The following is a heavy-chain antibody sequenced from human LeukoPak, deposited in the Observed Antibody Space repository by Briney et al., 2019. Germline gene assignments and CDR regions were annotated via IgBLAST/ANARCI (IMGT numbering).Heavy chain of an antibody. V-gene: IGHV3-7*01. D-gene: IGHD3-16*02. CDR2: IKHDGSEE. CDR1: GLSISGQW. J-gene: IGHJ4*02. Sequence: QPGESLRLSCVASGLSISGQWMNWVRQAPGQGLEWVVNIKHDGSEEYYVDSVKGRFTVSRDDGRNSVSLQMNSVRAEDTAVYYCGYTNNFYHWGQGTLVVVSS. CDR3: GYTNNFYH.